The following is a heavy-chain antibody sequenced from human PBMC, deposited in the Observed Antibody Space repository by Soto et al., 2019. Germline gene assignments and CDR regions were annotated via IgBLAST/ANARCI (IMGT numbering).Heavy chain of an antibody. CDR2: IYSGGST. CDR1: GGSISDVNYD. J-gene: IGHJ4*02. D-gene: IGHD7-27*01. V-gene: IGHV4-30-4*01. CDR3: TRGPSGEKVDY. Sequence: QVQLQEPGPGLVKPSHALFLTGTVYGGSISDVNYDWSWVRQSPDKGLEWIGHIYSGGSTYSNPSLNSRVFISIDTSKNQFSLNLNSVTAADTAVYYCTRGPSGEKVDYWGQGTLVTVSS.